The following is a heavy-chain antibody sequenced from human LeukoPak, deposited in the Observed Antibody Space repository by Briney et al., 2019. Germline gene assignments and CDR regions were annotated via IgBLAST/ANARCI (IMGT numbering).Heavy chain of an antibody. CDR1: GYTFTGYY. Sequence: ASVKVSCKASGYTFTGYYMHWVRQAPGQGLEWMGWISAYNGNTNYAQKLQGRVTMTTDTSTSTAYMELRSLRSDDTAVYYCARPLGVTMVRGVNDWFDPWGQGTLVTVSS. CDR3: ARPLGVTMVRGVNDWFDP. V-gene: IGHV1-18*04. CDR2: ISAYNGNT. D-gene: IGHD3-10*01. J-gene: IGHJ5*02.